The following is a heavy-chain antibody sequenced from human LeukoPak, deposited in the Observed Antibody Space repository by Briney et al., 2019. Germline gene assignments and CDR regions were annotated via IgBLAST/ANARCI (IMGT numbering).Heavy chain of an antibody. CDR1: GGSISSGGYS. CDR3: ARWETFYYDSSGYPYYFDY. Sequence: SETLSLTCAVSGGSISSGGYSWSWIRQPPGKGLEWIGYIYHSGSTYYNPSLKSRVTISVDRSKNQFSLKLSSVTAADTAVYYCARWETFYYDSSGYPYYFDYWGQGTLVTVSS. D-gene: IGHD3-22*01. V-gene: IGHV4-30-2*01. CDR2: IYHSGST. J-gene: IGHJ4*02.